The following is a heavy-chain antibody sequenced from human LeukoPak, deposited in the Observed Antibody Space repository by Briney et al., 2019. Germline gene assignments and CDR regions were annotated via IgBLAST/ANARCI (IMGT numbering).Heavy chain of an antibody. CDR1: GFTFSTYS. Sequence: PGGSLRLSCAASGFTFSTYSMNWVRQAPGKGLEWVSSISSSSSYIYYADPVKGRFTISRDNAKNSLYLQMNSLRAEDTAVYYCARAFGEPTRPYGMDVWGQGTTVTVSS. CDR3: ARAFGEPTRPYGMDV. CDR2: ISSSSSYI. J-gene: IGHJ6*02. D-gene: IGHD3-10*01. V-gene: IGHV3-21*06.